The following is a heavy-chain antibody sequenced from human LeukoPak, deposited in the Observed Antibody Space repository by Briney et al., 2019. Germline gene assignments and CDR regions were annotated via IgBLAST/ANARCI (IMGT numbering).Heavy chain of an antibody. CDR1: GGTFSSYA. CDR3: AREPYGDYVTNYFDY. CDR2: IIPIFGTA. J-gene: IGHJ4*02. V-gene: IGHV1-69*13. D-gene: IGHD4-17*01. Sequence: GASVKVSCKASGGTFSSYAISWVRQAPGQGLEWMGGIIPIFGTANHAQKFQGRVTITADESTSTAYMELSSLRSEDTAVYYCAREPYGDYVTNYFDYWGQGTLVTVSS.